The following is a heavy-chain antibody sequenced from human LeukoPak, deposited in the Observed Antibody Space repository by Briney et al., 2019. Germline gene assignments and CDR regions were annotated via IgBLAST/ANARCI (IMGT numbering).Heavy chain of an antibody. CDR3: ARSLGGGNLVAWFDP. V-gene: IGHV1-3*04. D-gene: IGHD4-23*01. CDR2: INTVNGNT. CDR1: GYAFINYA. Sequence: GASVKVSCKASGYAFINYAIHWVRQPPGQRLEWMGWINTVNGNTKYSQKFQGRVTITRDTSASTAYMELSSLRSEDTAVYYCARSLGGGNLVAWFDPWGPGTLVTVSS. J-gene: IGHJ5*02.